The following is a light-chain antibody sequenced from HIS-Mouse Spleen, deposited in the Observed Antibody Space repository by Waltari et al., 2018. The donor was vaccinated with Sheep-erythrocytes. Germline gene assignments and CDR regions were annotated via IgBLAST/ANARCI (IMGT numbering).Light chain of an antibody. CDR3: QQYNSYSPLT. Sequence: DIQMTQSPSTLSASVGDRVTITCRPSQSISSWLAWYQQKPGKTPKLLTYKASSLESGVPSRFSGSGSGTEFTLTISRLQPDDFATYYCQQYNSYSPLTFGGGTKVEIK. CDR2: KAS. CDR1: QSISSW. V-gene: IGKV1-5*03. J-gene: IGKJ4*01.